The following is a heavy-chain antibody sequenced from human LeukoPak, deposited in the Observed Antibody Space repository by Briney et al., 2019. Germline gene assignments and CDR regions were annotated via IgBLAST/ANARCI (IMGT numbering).Heavy chain of an antibody. CDR3: VCGSDDFWSGSHFDY. V-gene: IGHV4-30-2*03. J-gene: IGHJ4*02. Sequence: SETLSLTCAVSGGSISSGDYSWSWIRQPPGKGLEWIGYIYYSENTYRNPSLKSRVTISVDTSKNQFSLKLSSVTAADTAVYYCVCGSDDFWSGSHFDYWGQGTLVTVSS. CDR2: IYYSENT. CDR1: GGSISSGDYS. D-gene: IGHD3-3*01.